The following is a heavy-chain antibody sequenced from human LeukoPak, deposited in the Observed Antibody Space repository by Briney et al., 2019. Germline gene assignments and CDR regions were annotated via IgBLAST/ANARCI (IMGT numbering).Heavy chain of an antibody. D-gene: IGHD2-15*01. CDR3: ARDVVEGVYGMDV. J-gene: IGHJ6*02. V-gene: IGHV3-21*01. Sequence: GGSLRLSCAASGFTFSSYSMNWVRQAQGKGLEWVSSISSSSSYIYYADSVKGRFTISRDNAKNSLYLQMNSLRAEDTAVYYCARDVVEGVYGMDVWGQGTTVTVSS. CDR2: ISSSSSYI. CDR1: GFTFSSYS.